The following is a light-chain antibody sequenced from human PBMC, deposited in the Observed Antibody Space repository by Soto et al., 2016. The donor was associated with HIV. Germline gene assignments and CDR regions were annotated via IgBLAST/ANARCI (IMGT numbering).Light chain of an antibody. Sequence: DIQMTQSPSAMSASVGDRVTITCRASQGIRNDLSWFQQKPGKVPKRLIYAAVSLQSGVPSRFSGSGSGTEFTLTISSLQPEDFATYFCQQTYNMPPWTFGQGTRVEIK. V-gene: IGKV1-17*03. CDR3: QQTYNMPPWT. CDR2: AAV. CDR1: QGIRND. J-gene: IGKJ1*01.